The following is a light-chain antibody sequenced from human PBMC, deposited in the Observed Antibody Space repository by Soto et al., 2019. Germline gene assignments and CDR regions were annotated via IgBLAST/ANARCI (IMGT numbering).Light chain of an antibody. V-gene: IGKV1-33*01. J-gene: IGKJ5*01. Sequence: DIQMTQSPSSLSASVGDRVTITCQASQNIINYLNWYQQKPGRAPKLLIYDASNLEAGVPSRFRGSGSGTDFTFTISRLQPEDIATYYRQQYENLPTFGQGTRLEIK. CDR1: QNIINY. CDR3: QQYENLPT. CDR2: DAS.